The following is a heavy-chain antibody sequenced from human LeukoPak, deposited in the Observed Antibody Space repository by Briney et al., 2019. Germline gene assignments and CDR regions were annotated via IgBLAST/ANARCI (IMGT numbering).Heavy chain of an antibody. CDR3: ARRGYSDYDTSDY. J-gene: IGHJ4*02. CDR2: IYPGDSDT. D-gene: IGHD5-12*01. CDR1: GYSFTIYW. V-gene: IGHV5-51*01. Sequence: KPGESLKISCKTSGYSFTIYWIGWVRQMPGKGLEWMGIIYPGDSDTRYNPSFQGQVTISADKSISTAYLQWSSLKASDTAMYYCARRGYSDYDTSDYWGQGTLVTVSS.